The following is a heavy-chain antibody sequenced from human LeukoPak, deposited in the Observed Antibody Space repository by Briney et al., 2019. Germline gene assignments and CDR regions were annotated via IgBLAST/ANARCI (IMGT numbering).Heavy chain of an antibody. CDR2: INPNSGGT. V-gene: IGHV1-2*02. CDR1: GYTFTCYY. Sequence: ASVKVSCKASGYTFTCYYMHWVRQAPGQGLEWMGWINPNSGGTNYAQKFQGRVTMTRDTSISTAYMELSRLRSDDTAVYYCASVCSSTSCYYYYYGMDVWGQGTTVTVSS. J-gene: IGHJ6*02. CDR3: ASVCSSTSCYYYYYGMDV. D-gene: IGHD2-2*01.